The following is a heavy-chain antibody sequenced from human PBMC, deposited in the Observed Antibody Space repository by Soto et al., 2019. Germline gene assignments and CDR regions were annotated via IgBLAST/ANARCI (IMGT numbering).Heavy chain of an antibody. D-gene: IGHD2-15*01. Sequence: QLQLQESGPGLVKPSETLSLTCTVSGASISSSSYYWGWIRQPPGKGLEWIGSIYYSGSTYNNPYLKGRVTISVDTSKNQFSLKLSSVTAGDTAVYYCARRGYCGGGSCYSEPFDIWGQGTMVTVSS. CDR2: IYYSGST. V-gene: IGHV4-39*01. CDR1: GASISSSSYY. CDR3: ARRGYCGGGSCYSEPFDI. J-gene: IGHJ3*02.